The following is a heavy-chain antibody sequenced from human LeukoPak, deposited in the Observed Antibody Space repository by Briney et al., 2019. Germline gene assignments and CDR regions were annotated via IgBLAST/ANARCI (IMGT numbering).Heavy chain of an antibody. V-gene: IGHV4-4*07. J-gene: IGHJ4*02. CDR3: GRQGYTASYYFLDY. D-gene: IGHD1-26*01. Sequence: PSETLSLTCTVSSGSINSYCWGWVRQPPGKGLEWIGRIYTTGATQYNPSLKSRVTMSVDTSTNQFSLNLRSMTAADTAVYYCGRQGYTASYYFLDYWSQGTLVAVS. CDR2: IYTTGAT. CDR1: SGSINSYC.